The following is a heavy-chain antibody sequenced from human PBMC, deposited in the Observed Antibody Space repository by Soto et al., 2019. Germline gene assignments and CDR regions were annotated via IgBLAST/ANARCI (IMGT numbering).Heavy chain of an antibody. CDR1: GYPFTHYG. CDR2: LSPFNGNT. V-gene: IGHV1-18*01. D-gene: IGHD3-3*01. Sequence: QVQLVQSGGEVKKPGASVRVSCKSSGYPFTHYGITWIRQAPGQGLEWMGWLSPFNGNTNYGQTLQGRVTLTTDTSTSTVFMELRSLTSDDTAVYYCARDQSFDRTYYEGIDVWGQGTTVTVSS. J-gene: IGHJ6*02. CDR3: ARDQSFDRTYYEGIDV.